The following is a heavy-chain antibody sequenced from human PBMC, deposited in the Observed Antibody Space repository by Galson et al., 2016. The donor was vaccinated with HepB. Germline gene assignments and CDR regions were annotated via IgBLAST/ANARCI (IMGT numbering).Heavy chain of an antibody. V-gene: IGHV3-74*01. CDR1: GFTFSNFW. J-gene: IGHJ4*02. D-gene: IGHD3-16*01. CDR2: SNSDGSRT. Sequence: SLRLSCAASGFTFSNFWMHWVRQVPGKGLMWVSRSNSDGSRTNYADSVKGRFTISRDNAKNTLYLQMDLLRAEDTAVYYCTRARLGDFDYWGQGSLVTVSP. CDR3: TRARLGDFDY.